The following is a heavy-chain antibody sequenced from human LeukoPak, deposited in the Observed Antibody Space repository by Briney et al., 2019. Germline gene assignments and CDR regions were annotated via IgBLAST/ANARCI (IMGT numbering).Heavy chain of an antibody. J-gene: IGHJ4*02. Sequence: GGSLRLSCAASGFTFSAYAMHWVRQAPGRGLEWVAVISYDGSNNYYADSVRGRFTISRDNSKNTLYLQMNSLRDEDTAIYYCARSYDSSGYYSFDYWGQGTLVTVSS. CDR3: ARSYDSSGYYSFDY. CDR1: GFTFSAYA. CDR2: ISYDGSNN. V-gene: IGHV3-30-3*01. D-gene: IGHD3-22*01.